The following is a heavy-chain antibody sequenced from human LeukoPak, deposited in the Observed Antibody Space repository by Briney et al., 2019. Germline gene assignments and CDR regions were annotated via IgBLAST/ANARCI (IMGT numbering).Heavy chain of an antibody. Sequence: GGSLRLSCAASGFTFSGSSMSWVRQSPTKGLEWVANIKQDGSERYYVDSVKGRFTISRDNAKNSLSLQMNNLRVEDTAVYYCARAGSHWHYVYWGQGTVVTVSS. J-gene: IGHJ4*02. D-gene: IGHD3-10*01. CDR2: IKQDGSER. CDR1: GFTFSGSS. CDR3: ARAGSHWHYVY. V-gene: IGHV3-7*01.